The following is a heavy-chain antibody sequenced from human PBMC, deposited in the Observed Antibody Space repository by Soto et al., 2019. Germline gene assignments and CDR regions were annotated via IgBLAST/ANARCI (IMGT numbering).Heavy chain of an antibody. CDR2: ISGSGGST. Sequence: EVQLLESGGGLVQPGGSLRLSCAASGFTFSSYAMSWVRQAPGKGLEWVSAISGSGGSTYYADSVKGRFTISRDNSKNALYLQMNSLRADDTAVYYCAKACREAARCYYFDYWGQGTLVTVSS. J-gene: IGHJ4*02. D-gene: IGHD6-13*01. CDR1: GFTFSSYA. V-gene: IGHV3-23*01. CDR3: AKACREAARCYYFDY.